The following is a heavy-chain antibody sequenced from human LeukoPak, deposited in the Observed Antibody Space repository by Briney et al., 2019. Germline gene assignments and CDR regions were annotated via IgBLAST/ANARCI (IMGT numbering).Heavy chain of an antibody. CDR1: GGSIGSGGYY. J-gene: IGHJ3*02. Sequence: PSQTLSLTYTVSGGSIGSGGYYWSWIRQHPGKGLEWIGYIYYSGSTYYNPSLKSRVTISVDTSKNQFSLKLSSVTAADTAVYYCARQNSRPLVPNAFDIWGQGTMVTVSS. CDR3: ARQNSRPLVPNAFDI. V-gene: IGHV4-31*03. CDR2: IYYSGST. D-gene: IGHD2/OR15-2a*01.